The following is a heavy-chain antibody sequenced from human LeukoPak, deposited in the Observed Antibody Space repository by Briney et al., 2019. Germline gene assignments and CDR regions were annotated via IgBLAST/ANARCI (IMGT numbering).Heavy chain of an antibody. D-gene: IGHD6-6*01. CDR2: ISGSGGST. V-gene: IGHV3-23*01. CDR3: AKWVAARPALYFDY. Sequence: GGSLRLSCAASGFTFSSYAMSWVRQAPGKGLEWVSAISGSGGSTYYADSVKGRFTIFRDNSKNTLYLQMNSLRAEDTAVYYCAKWVAARPALYFDYWGQGTLVTVSS. J-gene: IGHJ4*02. CDR1: GFTFSSYA.